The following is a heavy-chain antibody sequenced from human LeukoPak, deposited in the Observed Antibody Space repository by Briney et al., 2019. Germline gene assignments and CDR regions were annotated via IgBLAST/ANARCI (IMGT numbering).Heavy chain of an antibody. Sequence: SETLSLTCAVSGGSFSGYYWTWIRQPAGKGLEWIGRIYTSGSTNYNPSLKSRVTISVDTSKNQFSLKLSSVTAADTAVYYCARSVPRGSEEDYWGQGTLVTVSS. J-gene: IGHJ4*02. CDR2: IYTSGST. V-gene: IGHV4-4*07. CDR3: ARSVPRGSEEDY. D-gene: IGHD2-15*01. CDR1: GGSFSGYY.